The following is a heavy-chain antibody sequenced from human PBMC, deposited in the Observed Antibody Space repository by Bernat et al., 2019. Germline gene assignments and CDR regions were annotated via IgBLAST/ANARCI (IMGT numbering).Heavy chain of an antibody. CDR2: IIPIFGTA. CDR1: GGTFSSYA. CDR3: EGCSGGSCYSGWGGWFDP. J-gene: IGHJ5*02. V-gene: IGHV1-69*06. Sequence: QVQLVQSGAEVKKPGSSVKVSCKASGGTFSSYAISWVRQAPGQGLEWMGGIIPIFGTANYAQKFHGRVTNTAGKSTSTAYMELSGLRSEDTVVYYCEGCSGGSCYSGWGGWFDPWGQGTLVTVSS. D-gene: IGHD2-15*01.